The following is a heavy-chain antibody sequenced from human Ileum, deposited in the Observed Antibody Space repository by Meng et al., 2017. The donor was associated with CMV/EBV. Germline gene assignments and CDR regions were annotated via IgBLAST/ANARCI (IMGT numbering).Heavy chain of an antibody. CDR1: GFSFSGSA. CDR3: VRRPPAARWFDP. J-gene: IGHJ5*02. V-gene: IGHV3-73*01. CDR2: IRTKPNSDAT. D-gene: IGHD2-2*01. Sequence: ASGFSFSGSAMHWVRQTAGKGLEWVGRIRTKPNSDATAYVASVKGRFTISRDDLKNTAYLQMNSLKTEDTAVYYCVRRPPAARWFDPWGQGTLVTVSS.